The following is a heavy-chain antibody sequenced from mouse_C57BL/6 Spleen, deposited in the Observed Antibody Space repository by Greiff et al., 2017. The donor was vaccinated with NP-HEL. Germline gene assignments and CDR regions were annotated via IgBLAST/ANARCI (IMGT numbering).Heavy chain of an antibody. CDR2: LYPGAGDT. D-gene: IGHD1-1*01. Sequence: QVQLQQSGAELVKPGASVKISCKASGYAFSSYWMNWVKQRPGKGLEWIGQLYPGAGDTNYNGKFKGKATLTADKSSSTAYMQLSSLTSEDSAVYFCARCGTTVVFDDWGKGTTLTVSS. CDR1: GYAFSSYW. CDR3: ARCGTTVVFDD. J-gene: IGHJ2*01. V-gene: IGHV1-80*01.